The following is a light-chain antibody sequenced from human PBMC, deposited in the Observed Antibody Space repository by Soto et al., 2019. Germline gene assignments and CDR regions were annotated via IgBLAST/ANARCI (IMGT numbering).Light chain of an antibody. CDR3: MQALRAPWT. CDR1: QSLLQSNGYNS. J-gene: IGKJ1*01. CDR2: LGS. V-gene: IGKV2-28*01. Sequence: DIVMTQSPLSLPVTPGEPASISCRSSQSLLQSNGYNSLDWYLQKPGQSPQLLIYLGSNRASGVPDRFSGSGSVTDFTRKISSVEAEDVGLYYCMQALRAPWTFGQGTKVEMK.